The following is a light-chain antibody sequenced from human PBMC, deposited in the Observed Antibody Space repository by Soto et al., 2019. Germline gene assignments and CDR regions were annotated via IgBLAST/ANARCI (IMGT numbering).Light chain of an antibody. CDR1: SSDVGGYNY. J-gene: IGLJ2*01. CDR3: CSYAGSYVV. Sequence: QSVLTQPRSVSGSPGQSVTISCTGTSSDVGGYNYVSWYQQHPGKAPKLMIYDVSKRPSGVPDRFSGSKSGNTASLTISGLQAEEEADYYCCSYAGSYVVFGGGTTLTVL. V-gene: IGLV2-11*01. CDR2: DVS.